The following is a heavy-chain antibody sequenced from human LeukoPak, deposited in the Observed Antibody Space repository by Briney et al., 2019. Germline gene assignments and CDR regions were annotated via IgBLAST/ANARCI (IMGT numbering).Heavy chain of an antibody. Sequence: SVKVSCKASGGTFSSYAISWVRQAPGQGLVLMGGIIPIFGTANYAQKFQGRVTITADESTSTAYMELSSLRSEDTAVYYCARMYSSSWLFRDDAFDIWGQGTMVTVSS. CDR2: IIPIFGTA. J-gene: IGHJ3*02. CDR3: ARMYSSSWLFRDDAFDI. D-gene: IGHD6-13*01. CDR1: GGTFSSYA. V-gene: IGHV1-69*13.